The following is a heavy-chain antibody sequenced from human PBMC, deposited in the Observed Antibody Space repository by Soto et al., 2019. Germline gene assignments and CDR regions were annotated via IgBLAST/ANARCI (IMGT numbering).Heavy chain of an antibody. D-gene: IGHD2-2*01. J-gene: IGHJ4*02. CDR1: GGSITNGDYY. CDR3: ARDAPGEAPY. V-gene: IGHV4-31*03. CDR2: INYRGTT. Sequence: QVQLQESGPGLVRPSQTLSLTCTVSGGSITNGDYYWNWIRQHPGKGLEWIGYINYRGTTFYNPSLKSRVFISVETSKNHFSLNLSSVTAADTAVYFCARDAPGEAPYWGQGTLVTVSS.